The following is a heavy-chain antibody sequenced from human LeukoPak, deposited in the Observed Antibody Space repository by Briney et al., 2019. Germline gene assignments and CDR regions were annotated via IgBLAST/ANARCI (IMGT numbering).Heavy chain of an antibody. D-gene: IGHD3-10*01. CDR1: GYTFTSYA. CDR2: INTNTGNP. V-gene: IGHV7-4-1*02. Sequence: ASVKVSCKASGYTFTSYAMNWVRQAPGQGLEWMGWINTNTGNPTYAQGFTGRFVFSLDTSVSTAYLQISSLKAEDTAVYYCAREGHWFGDLFYYYYNGMDVWGQGTTVTVSS. CDR3: AREGHWFGDLFYYYYNGMDV. J-gene: IGHJ6*02.